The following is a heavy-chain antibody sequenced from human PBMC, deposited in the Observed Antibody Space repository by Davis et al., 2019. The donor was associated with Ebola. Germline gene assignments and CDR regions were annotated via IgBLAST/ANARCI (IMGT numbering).Heavy chain of an antibody. CDR1: GGTFSSYA. Sequence: SVKVSCKASGGTFSSYAISWVRQAPGQGLEWMGGIIPIFGTANYAQKFQGRVTITADESTSTAYMELSSLRSEDTAVYYCATTLGRANWAPPDAFDIWGQGTMVTVSS. D-gene: IGHD7-27*01. V-gene: IGHV1-69*13. CDR2: IIPIFGTA. CDR3: ATTLGRANWAPPDAFDI. J-gene: IGHJ3*02.